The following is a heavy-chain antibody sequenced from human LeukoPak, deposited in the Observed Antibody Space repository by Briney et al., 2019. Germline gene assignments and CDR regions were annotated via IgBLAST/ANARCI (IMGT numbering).Heavy chain of an antibody. Sequence: GGSLRLSCAASGFTFSSYSMNWVRQAPGKGLEWVSSISSSSSYIYYADSVKGRFTISRDNAKNSLYLQMNSLRAEDTAVYYCARDLGSYGDRSFDYWGQGTLVTVSS. D-gene: IGHD4-17*01. CDR2: ISSSSSYI. CDR3: ARDLGSYGDRSFDY. J-gene: IGHJ4*02. CDR1: GFTFSSYS. V-gene: IGHV3-21*01.